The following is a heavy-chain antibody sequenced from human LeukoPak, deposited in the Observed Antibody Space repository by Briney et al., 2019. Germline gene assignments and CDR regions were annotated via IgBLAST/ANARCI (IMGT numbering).Heavy chain of an antibody. J-gene: IGHJ4*02. CDR1: GYTFTAYD. CDR2: IRPNSGET. Sequence: ASVRVSYTASGYTFTAYDMHWVRQAPGQGLEWMGWIRPNSGETGFAQKFQGRVALTRDTSISAAYLELSRLRSDDTAVYYCVRSGYNWGFDYWGQGTLVAVSS. D-gene: IGHD1-1*01. CDR3: VRSGYNWGFDY. V-gene: IGHV1-2*02.